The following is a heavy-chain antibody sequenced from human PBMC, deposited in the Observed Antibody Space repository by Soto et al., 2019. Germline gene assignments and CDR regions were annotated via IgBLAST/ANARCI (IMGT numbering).Heavy chain of an antibody. V-gene: IGHV1-69*13. D-gene: IGHD3-9*01. Sequence: GASVKVSCKASGGTFSSYAISWVRQAPGQGLEWMGGIIPIFGTANYAQKFQGRVTITADESTSTAYMELSSLRSEDTAVYYCATQEDWPYGMDVWGQGTTVTVSS. CDR3: ATQEDWPYGMDV. CDR2: IIPIFGTA. CDR1: GGTFSSYA. J-gene: IGHJ6*02.